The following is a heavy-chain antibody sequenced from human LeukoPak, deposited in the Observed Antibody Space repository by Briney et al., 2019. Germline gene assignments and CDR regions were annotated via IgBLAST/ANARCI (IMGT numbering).Heavy chain of an antibody. D-gene: IGHD1-1*01. CDR2: IRYDGSNK. CDR3: VKDRDWNDDDNSFDI. J-gene: IGHJ3*02. Sequence: GGSLRLSCAASGFTFSSYSMNWVRQAPGKGLEWVAFIRYDGSNKYYADSVKGRFTISRDNFKNTLYLQMNSLRAEDTAVYYCVKDRDWNDDDNSFDIWGQGTMVTVSS. CDR1: GFTFSSYS. V-gene: IGHV3-30*02.